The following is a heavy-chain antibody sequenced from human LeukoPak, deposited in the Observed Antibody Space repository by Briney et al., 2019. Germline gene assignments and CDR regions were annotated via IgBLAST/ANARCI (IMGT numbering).Heavy chain of an antibody. CDR1: GYTFTGYY. CDR2: INPNSGGT. V-gene: IGHV1-2*02. Sequence: ASVKVSCKASGYTFTGYYMHWVRQAPGQGLEWMGWINPNSGGTNYAQKFQGRVTMTRDTSISTAYMELSRLRSDDTAVYYCARGPDYGGGDLDYWGQGTLVTVSS. J-gene: IGHJ4*02. D-gene: IGHD4-17*01. CDR3: ARGPDYGGGDLDY.